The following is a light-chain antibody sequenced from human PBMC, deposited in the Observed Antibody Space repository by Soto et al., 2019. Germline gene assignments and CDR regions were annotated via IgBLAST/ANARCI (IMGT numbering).Light chain of an antibody. J-gene: IGLJ2*01. CDR3: GTWDSSLSAVV. V-gene: IGLV1-51*01. CDR1: SSNIGNNY. CDR2: DNN. Sequence: QSVLTQPPSVSAAPGQKVTISCSGGSSNIGNNYVSWYQQLPGTAPKLLIYDNNKRPPGIPDRFSGSKSGTSATLGITGLQTGDEADYYCGTWDSSLSAVVFGGGTKLTVL.